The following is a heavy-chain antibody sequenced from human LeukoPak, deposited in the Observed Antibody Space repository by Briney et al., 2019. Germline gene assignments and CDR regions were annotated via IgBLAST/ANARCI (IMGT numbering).Heavy chain of an antibody. V-gene: IGHV4-61*02. Sequence: SETLSLTCTVSGGSISSGSYYWSWIRQPAGKGLECIGRIYTSGSTNYNPSLKSRVTISVDTSKNQFSLKLSSVTAADTAVYYCARELEDVVVPAAYYYYYMDVWGKGTTVTISS. J-gene: IGHJ6*03. CDR3: ARELEDVVVPAAYYYYYMDV. CDR2: IYTSGST. D-gene: IGHD2-2*01. CDR1: GGSISSGSYY.